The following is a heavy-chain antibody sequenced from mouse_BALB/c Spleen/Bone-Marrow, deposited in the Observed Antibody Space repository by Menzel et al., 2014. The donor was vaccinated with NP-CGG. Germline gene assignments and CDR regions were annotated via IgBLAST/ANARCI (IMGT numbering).Heavy chain of an antibody. J-gene: IGHJ2*01. CDR1: GFTFSSFG. Sequence: EVQGVESGGGLVQPGGSRKLSCAASGFTFSSFGMHWVRQAPEKGLEWVAYISSGSSTIYYADTVKGRFTISRDNPKNTLFLQMTSLRSEDTAMYYCARSLIITATYYFDYWGQGTTLTVSS. V-gene: IGHV5-17*02. CDR3: ARSLIITATYYFDY. D-gene: IGHD1-2*01. CDR2: ISSGSSTI.